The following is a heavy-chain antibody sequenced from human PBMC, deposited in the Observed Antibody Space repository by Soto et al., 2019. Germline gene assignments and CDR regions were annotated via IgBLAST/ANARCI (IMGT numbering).Heavy chain of an antibody. V-gene: IGHV3-9*01. J-gene: IGHJ1*01. Sequence: PGGSLRLSCAASGFTFDDYAMHWVRQAPGKGLEWVSGISWNSGSIGYADSVKGRFTISRDNAKNSLYLQMNSLRAEDTVLYYCAKDHSSGYPILAEYSQHWGQGTLVTVSS. CDR3: AKDHSSGYPILAEYSQH. CDR1: GFTFDDYA. CDR2: ISWNSGSI. D-gene: IGHD3-22*01.